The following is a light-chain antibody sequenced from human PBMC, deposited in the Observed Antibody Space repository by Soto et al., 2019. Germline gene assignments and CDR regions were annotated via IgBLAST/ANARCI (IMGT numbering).Light chain of an antibody. CDR3: QQYNNWPPIT. CDR1: QGVNSN. J-gene: IGKJ2*01. V-gene: IGKV3-15*01. CDR2: SAS. Sequence: ETVMTQSPATLSVSPGERATLSCRASQGVNSNLAWYQQKPGQAPRLLIYSASTRATGIPARFSGSGSGTEFTLTISSLQSEDFAVYYCQQYNNWPPITFGQGTKLEIK.